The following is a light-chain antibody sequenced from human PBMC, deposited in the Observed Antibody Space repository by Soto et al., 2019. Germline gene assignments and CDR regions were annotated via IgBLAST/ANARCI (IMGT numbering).Light chain of an antibody. CDR2: WAS. Sequence: EIVMTQSPDSLAVSLGERATLNCKSSQSILKTSNGMNYIAWYQQKPRQPPKRLIYWASTRESGVPDRFSGSGSGTDFTLTISSLQAEDVAVYYCQHYFTTPITFGGGTKVEIK. J-gene: IGKJ4*01. V-gene: IGKV4-1*01. CDR3: QHYFTTPIT. CDR1: QSILKTSNGMNY.